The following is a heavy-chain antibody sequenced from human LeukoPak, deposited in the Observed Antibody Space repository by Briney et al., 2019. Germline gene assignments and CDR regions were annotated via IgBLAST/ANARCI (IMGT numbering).Heavy chain of an antibody. CDR2: IYYSGST. CDR1: GGSISGYY. CDR3: ARGSGITMVRGVSGGAYYFDY. V-gene: IGHV4-59*12. Sequence: SSETLSLTCTVSGGSISGYYWSWIRQPPGKGLEWIGYIYYSGSTNYNPSLKGRVTISVDTSKNQFSLKLSSVTAADTAVYYCARGSGITMVRGVSGGAYYFDYWGQGTLVTVSS. J-gene: IGHJ4*02. D-gene: IGHD3-10*01.